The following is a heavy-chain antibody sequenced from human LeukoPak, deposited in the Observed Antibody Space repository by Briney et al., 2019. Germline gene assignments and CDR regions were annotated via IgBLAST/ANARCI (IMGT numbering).Heavy chain of an antibody. CDR3: ARDRSALRYFDWLPHPDSDY. CDR1: GFTFSSYW. D-gene: IGHD3-9*01. V-gene: IGHV3-7*01. CDR2: IKQDGSEK. J-gene: IGHJ4*02. Sequence: GGSLRLSCAASGFTFSSYWMNWVRQAPGKGLEWVANIKQDGSEKYYVDSVKGRFTISRDNAKNSLYLQMNSLRAEDTAVYYCARDRSALRYFDWLPHPDSDYWGQGTLVTVSS.